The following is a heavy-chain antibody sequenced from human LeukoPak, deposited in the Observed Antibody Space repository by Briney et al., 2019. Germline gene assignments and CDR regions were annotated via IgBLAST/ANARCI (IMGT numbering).Heavy chain of an antibody. D-gene: IGHD6-19*01. J-gene: IGHJ4*02. V-gene: IGHV4-34*01. CDR1: GGSFSGYY. CDR3: ARGRAVAGKGPYFDY. Sequence: SETLSLTCAVYGGSFSGYYWSCIRQPPGKGLEWIGEINHSGSTNYNPSLKSRVTISVDTSKNQFSLKLSSVTAADTAVYYCARGRAVAGKGPYFDYWGQGTLVTVSS. CDR2: INHSGST.